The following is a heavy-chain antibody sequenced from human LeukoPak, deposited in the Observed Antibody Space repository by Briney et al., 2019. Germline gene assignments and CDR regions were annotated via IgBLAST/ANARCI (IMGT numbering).Heavy chain of an antibody. V-gene: IGHV3-74*01. CDR3: ARPRGNTYGYFEY. D-gene: IGHD5-18*01. CDR2: INGDASST. J-gene: IGHJ4*02. Sequence: GGSLRLSCAASGLTLSGYWMHWVRQAPGKGLVWVSRINGDASSTSYADSVKGRFTISRDNAKSTLYLQMNSLRVEDTAVYYCARPRGNTYGYFEYWGQGTLVTVSS. CDR1: GLTLSGYW.